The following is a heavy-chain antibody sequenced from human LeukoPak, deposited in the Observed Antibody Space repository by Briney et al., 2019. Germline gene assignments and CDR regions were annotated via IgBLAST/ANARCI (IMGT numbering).Heavy chain of an antibody. D-gene: IGHD1-7*01. CDR3: ARGAGKTGTTDY. CDR2: IWYDGSNK. Sequence: PGRSLRLSCAASGFTFSTYGMHWVRQAPGKGLEWVAVIWYDGSNKYYADSVKGRFTISRDNSKNTLYLQMNSLRVEDTAVYYCARGAGKTGTTDYWGQGTLVTVSS. CDR1: GFTFSTYG. V-gene: IGHV3-33*01. J-gene: IGHJ4*02.